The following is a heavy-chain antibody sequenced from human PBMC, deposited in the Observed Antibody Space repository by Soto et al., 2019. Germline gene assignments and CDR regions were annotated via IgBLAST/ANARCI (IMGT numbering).Heavy chain of an antibody. V-gene: IGHV3-48*01. Sequence: GGSLRLSCAASGFTFSSYSMNWVRQAPGKGLEWVSYISSSSTIYYADSVKGRFTISRDNAKNSLYLQMNSLRAEDTAVYYCARGIYGDYGGDAFDIWGQGTMVTVSS. CDR3: ARGIYGDYGGDAFDI. J-gene: IGHJ3*02. D-gene: IGHD4-17*01. CDR2: ISSSSTI. CDR1: GFTFSSYS.